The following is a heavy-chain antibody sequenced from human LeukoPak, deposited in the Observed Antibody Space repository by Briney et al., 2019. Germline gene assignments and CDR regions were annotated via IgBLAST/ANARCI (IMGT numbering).Heavy chain of an antibody. D-gene: IGHD5-12*01. CDR2: IRYDGSIK. J-gene: IGHJ4*02. Sequence: PGGSLRLSCAASGFTFSSYGMHWIRQAPGKGLEWVAFIRYDGSIKYYADSVKGRFTISRDNSKDTLYLQMNSLRAEDTAVYYCAKVKYSGYGEYYFDYWGQGTLVTVSS. V-gene: IGHV3-30*02. CDR1: GFTFSSYG. CDR3: AKVKYSGYGEYYFDY.